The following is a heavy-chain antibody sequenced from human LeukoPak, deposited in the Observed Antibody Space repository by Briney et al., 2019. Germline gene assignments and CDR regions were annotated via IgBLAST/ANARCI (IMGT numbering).Heavy chain of an antibody. Sequence: PGGSLRLSCAASGFTFSSYSINWVRQAPGKGLEWVSSISSGSSYISYADSVKGRFTIPRDNAKKSLYLQMNSLRAEDTAVYYCARDPGSIATAGTETFDIWGQGTMVTVSS. V-gene: IGHV3-21*01. CDR3: ARDPGSIATAGTETFDI. CDR1: GFTFSSYS. CDR2: ISSGSSYI. J-gene: IGHJ3*02. D-gene: IGHD6-13*01.